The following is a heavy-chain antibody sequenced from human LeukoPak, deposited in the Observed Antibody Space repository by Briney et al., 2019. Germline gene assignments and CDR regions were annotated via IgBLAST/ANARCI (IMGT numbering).Heavy chain of an antibody. Sequence: GGSLRLSCAASGFTFSNGWMYWVRQAPGQGLEWVGRIKSKTDGGTSDYAAPVKGRFTNSRDDSKNTLYLEMNSLKTEDTAVYYCTTRGSDSGCPFFWGQGTLVTVSS. CDR1: GFTFSNGW. J-gene: IGHJ4*02. CDR3: TTRGSDSGCPFF. D-gene: IGHD3-10*01. V-gene: IGHV3-15*01. CDR2: IKSKTDGGTS.